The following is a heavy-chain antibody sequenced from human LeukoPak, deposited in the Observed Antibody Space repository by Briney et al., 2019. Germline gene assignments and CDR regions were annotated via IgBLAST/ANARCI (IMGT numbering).Heavy chain of an antibody. J-gene: IGHJ6*02. CDR3: ASQPGYYDSSGYYCLNYYYYGMDV. D-gene: IGHD3-22*01. V-gene: IGHV1-46*01. Sequence: ASVKVSCKASGYTFTSYYMHWVRQAPGQGLEWMGIINPSGGSTSYAQKFQGRVTMTRDTSTSTVYMELSSLRSEDTAVYYCASQPGYYDSSGYYCLNYYYYGMDVWGQGTTVTVSS. CDR2: INPSGGST. CDR1: GYTFTSYY.